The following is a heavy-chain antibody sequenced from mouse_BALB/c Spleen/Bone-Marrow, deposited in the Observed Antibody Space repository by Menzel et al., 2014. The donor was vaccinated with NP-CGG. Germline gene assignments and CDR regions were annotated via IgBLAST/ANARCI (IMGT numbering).Heavy chain of an antibody. J-gene: IGHJ2*01. D-gene: IGHD1-2*01. CDR3: ATRFITTAGY. V-gene: IGHV1S29*02. CDR2: IYPYNGGT. Sequence: VHVKQSGPELVKPGASVKISCKASRYAFTDYNMHWVKQSHGKSLEWIGYIYPYNGGTGYNQKFKSKATLTVDNSSSTAYMELRSLTSEDSAVYYCATRFITTAGYWGQGTTLTVSS. CDR1: RYAFTDYN.